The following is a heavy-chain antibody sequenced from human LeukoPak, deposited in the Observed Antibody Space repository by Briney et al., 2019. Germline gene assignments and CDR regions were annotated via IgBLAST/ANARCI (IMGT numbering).Heavy chain of an antibody. CDR3: ARGSGYDSFLWFDP. Sequence: SVKVSCKASGGTFSSYAISWVRQAPGQGLEWMGRIIPILGIANYAQKFQGRVTITADKSTSTAYMELSSLRSEDTAMYYCARGSGYDSFLWFDPWGQGTLVTVSS. V-gene: IGHV1-69*04. CDR2: IIPILGIA. CDR1: GGTFSSYA. J-gene: IGHJ5*02. D-gene: IGHD5-12*01.